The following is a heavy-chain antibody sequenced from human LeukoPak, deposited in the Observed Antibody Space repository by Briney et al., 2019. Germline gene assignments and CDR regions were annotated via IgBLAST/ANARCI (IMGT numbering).Heavy chain of an antibody. Sequence: PGGSLRLSCAASGFTFSTYAMHWVRQAPGKGLEWVAVISYDGSNKYYADSVKGRFTISRDNSKNTLYLQMNSLRAEDTAVYYCARENYYGSGSYYLTYFDYWGQGTLVTVSS. V-gene: IGHV3-30*04. CDR1: GFTFSTYA. J-gene: IGHJ4*02. CDR3: ARENYYGSGSYYLTYFDY. CDR2: ISYDGSNK. D-gene: IGHD3-10*01.